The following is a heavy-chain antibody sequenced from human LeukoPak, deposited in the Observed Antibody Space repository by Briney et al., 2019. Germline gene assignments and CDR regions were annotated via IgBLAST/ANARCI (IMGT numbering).Heavy chain of an antibody. CDR2: ITASGDST. CDR3: ARRDIVVIVSASDY. CDR1: GFTFSNYW. J-gene: IGHJ4*02. V-gene: IGHV3-23*01. Sequence: QTGGSLRLSCAASGFTFSNYWMHWVRQAPGKGLEWVSGITASGDSTYYADSVKGRFTMSRDNSKNTVYLQMNSLRVDDTAVYYCARRDIVVIVSASDYWGQGTLVTVSS. D-gene: IGHD2-15*01.